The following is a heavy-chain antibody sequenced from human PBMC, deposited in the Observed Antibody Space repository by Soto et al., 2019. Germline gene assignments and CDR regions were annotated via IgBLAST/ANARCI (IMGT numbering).Heavy chain of an antibody. V-gene: IGHV4-31*03. CDR3: ARELRFGEDYYGMDV. D-gene: IGHD3-10*01. Sequence: QVQLQESGPGLVKPSQTLSLTCTVSGGSINSGGYYWSWIRQHPGKGLEWIGYIYYSGSTYYNPSLKSRVTISVDTSKNQFSLKLSSVTAADTAVYYCARELRFGEDYYGMDVWGQGTTVTVSS. J-gene: IGHJ6*02. CDR2: IYYSGST. CDR1: GGSINSGGYY.